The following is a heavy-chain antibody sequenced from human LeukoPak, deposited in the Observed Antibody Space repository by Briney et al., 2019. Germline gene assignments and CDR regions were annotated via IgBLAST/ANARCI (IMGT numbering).Heavy chain of an antibody. J-gene: IGHJ5*02. D-gene: IGHD6-6*01. CDR1: GFTFSSYA. CDR3: AKGPLPGASISNWFDP. CDR2: ISGSGGST. Sequence: GGSLRLSCAASGFTFSSYAMSWVRQAPGKGLEWVSAISGSGGSTYYADSVKGRFTISRDNSKNTLYLQTNSLRAEDTAVYYCAKGPLPGASISNWFDPWGQGTLVTVSS. V-gene: IGHV3-23*01.